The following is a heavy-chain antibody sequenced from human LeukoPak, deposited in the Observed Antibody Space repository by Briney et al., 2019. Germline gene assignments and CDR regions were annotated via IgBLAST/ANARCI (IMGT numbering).Heavy chain of an antibody. CDR3: ARDKTGNNWFDP. CDR2: VSYSGST. Sequence: SETLSLTCTVSGGSISNYYWSWIRQPPGKGLEWLGYVSYSGSTNYNPSLNSRVTISVDTSKSQFSLKLSSVTAADTAVYYCARDKTGNNWFDPWGQGTLVTVSS. CDR1: GGSISNYY. V-gene: IGHV4-59*13. D-gene: IGHD1-1*01. J-gene: IGHJ5*02.